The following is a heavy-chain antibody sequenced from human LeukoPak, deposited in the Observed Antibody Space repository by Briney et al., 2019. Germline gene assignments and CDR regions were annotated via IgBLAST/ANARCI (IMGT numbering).Heavy chain of an antibody. D-gene: IGHD3-22*01. V-gene: IGHV1-2*02. CDR2: INPNSGGT. Sequence: ASVKVSCKDSGYNFTDYYMHWVRQAPGQGLEWMGWINPNSGGTNYAQKFQGRFTMTRDTSISTAYMELSRLRSDDTAVYYCARDAIGYYDSSGYAWFDPWGQGTLVTVSS. CDR1: GYNFTDYY. CDR3: ARDAIGYYDSSGYAWFDP. J-gene: IGHJ5*02.